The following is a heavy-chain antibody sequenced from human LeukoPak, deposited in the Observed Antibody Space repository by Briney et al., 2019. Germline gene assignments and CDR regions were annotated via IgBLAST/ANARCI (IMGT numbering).Heavy chain of an antibody. V-gene: IGHV3-23*01. Sequence: GGFLRLSCGASGFTFSRYAMSWVRQAPGKGLEWVSGMSGSGGSTYYADSVKGRFTISRDNSRNTLYLQMNSLRAEDTAVYYCAKAMAERAYSYADPLAYWGQGTLVTVSS. CDR2: MSGSGGST. J-gene: IGHJ4*02. CDR1: GFTFSRYA. CDR3: AKAMAERAYSYADPLAY. D-gene: IGHD5-18*01.